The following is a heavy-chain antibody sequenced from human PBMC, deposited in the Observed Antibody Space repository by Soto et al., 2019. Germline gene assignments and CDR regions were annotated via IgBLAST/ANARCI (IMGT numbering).Heavy chain of an antibody. CDR1: GGSFSGVY. D-gene: IGHD3-3*01. J-gene: IGHJ4*02. Sequence: SETLSLTRTVSGGSFSGVYRNWIRQPPGKGREWLGDINHVGITNYNPSLKSRVSIPVDTSKSQFSLKLSSVTAADTAVYYCARAHDFWGGRQQPIDSWGQGTLVTVS. CDR2: INHVGIT. CDR3: ARAHDFWGGRQQPIDS. V-gene: IGHV4-34*01.